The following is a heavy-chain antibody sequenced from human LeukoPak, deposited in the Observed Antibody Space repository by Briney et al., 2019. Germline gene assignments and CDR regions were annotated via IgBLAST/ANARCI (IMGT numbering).Heavy chain of an antibody. CDR2: INPSGVTT. D-gene: IGHD4-17*01. Sequence: GASVKVSCKASGYTFTSYYMHWVRQAPGQGLEWMGIINPSGVTTSYAQKFQGRVTMTKDMSTSTVYMELGSLRSEDTAVYYCVRDLNGYGDYAPPTWGQGTLVTVSS. J-gene: IGHJ5*02. CDR3: VRDLNGYGDYAPPT. CDR1: GYTFTSYY. V-gene: IGHV1-46*01.